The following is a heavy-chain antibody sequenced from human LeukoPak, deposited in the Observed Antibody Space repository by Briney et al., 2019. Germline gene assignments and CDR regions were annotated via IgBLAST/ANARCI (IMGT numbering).Heavy chain of an antibody. J-gene: IGHJ3*02. CDR1: GYTFTGYS. Sequence: ASLKVSCKAAGYTFTGYSMHWVRQAPGQGLEWMGWINPNSGGTNYAQKFQGRVTMTRDTSISTAYMELSRLTSDDTAVYYCARDPPIGGADVFDIWGQGTMVTVSS. D-gene: IGHD3-10*01. V-gene: IGHV1-2*02. CDR2: INPNSGGT. CDR3: ARDPPIGGADVFDI.